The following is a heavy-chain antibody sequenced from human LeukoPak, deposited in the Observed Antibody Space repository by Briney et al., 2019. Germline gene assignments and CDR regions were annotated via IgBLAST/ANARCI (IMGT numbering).Heavy chain of an antibody. J-gene: IGHJ4*02. Sequence: VASVKVSCKASGYTFNGYYIHWVRQAPGQGLEWMGWINPNSGGTNYAQKFQGRVTMTRDTSISTAYMELSRLRSDDTAVYYCARVQWLQLEWELALSPPDFDYWGQGTLVTVSS. CDR1: GYTFNGYY. V-gene: IGHV1-2*02. CDR3: ARVQWLQLEWELALSPPDFDY. CDR2: INPNSGGT. D-gene: IGHD1-26*01.